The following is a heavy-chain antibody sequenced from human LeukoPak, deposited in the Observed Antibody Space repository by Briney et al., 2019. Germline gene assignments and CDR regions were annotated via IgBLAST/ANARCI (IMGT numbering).Heavy chain of an antibody. J-gene: IGHJ4*02. CDR1: GFTFNSYS. CDR2: ITGSGESA. CDR3: ARRSRDSSGYFEY. D-gene: IGHD3-22*01. V-gene: IGHV3-23*01. Sequence: GGSLRLSCAASGFTFNSYSMTWVRQAPGKGLEWGSAITGSGESADYADSVKGRFTIFRDNSKNTLYLQMNSLRAEDTAVYYCARRSRDSSGYFEYWGQGTLATVSP.